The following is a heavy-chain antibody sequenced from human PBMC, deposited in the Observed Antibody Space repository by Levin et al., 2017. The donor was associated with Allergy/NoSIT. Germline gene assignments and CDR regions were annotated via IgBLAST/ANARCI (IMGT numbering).Heavy chain of an antibody. V-gene: IGHV4-4*02. Sequence: PSETLSLTCAVSGGSISSSNWWSWVRQPPGKGLEWIGEIYHSGSTNYNPSLKSRVTISVDKSKNQFSLKLSSVTAADTAVYYCARGGVARALYYYYGMDVWGQGTTVTVSS. J-gene: IGHJ6*02. CDR1: GGSISSSNW. CDR3: ARGGVARALYYYYGMDV. D-gene: IGHD3-16*01. CDR2: IYHSGST.